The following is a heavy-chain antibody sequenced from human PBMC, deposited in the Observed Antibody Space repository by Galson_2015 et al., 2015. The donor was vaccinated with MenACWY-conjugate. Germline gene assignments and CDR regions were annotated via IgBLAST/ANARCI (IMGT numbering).Heavy chain of an antibody. J-gene: IGHJ5*01. V-gene: IGHV3-21*01. CDR1: GFSFSTYA. CDR3: ARESGRDRKAIELDS. D-gene: IGHD1-14*01. CDR2: ISSSSSYI. Sequence: SLRLSCAASGFSFSTYAMSWVRQAPGKGLEWVSFISSSSSYIFYADSVKGRVTISRDNAKKSLYLQMNSLRVEDTAVYHCARESGRDRKAIELDSWGQGTLVIVSS.